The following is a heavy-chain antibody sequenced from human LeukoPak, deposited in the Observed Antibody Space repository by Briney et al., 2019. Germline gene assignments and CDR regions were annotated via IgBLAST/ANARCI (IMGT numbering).Heavy chain of an antibody. CDR2: IYYSGNT. V-gene: IGHV4-59*01. Sequence: SETLSLTCTVSGGSISSYYWSWIRQPPGKGLEWIGYIYYSGNTNYNPSLKSRVTISVDTSKNLFSLKLNSVTTADTAVYYCARFPQGGFNYFDYWGQGALVTVSS. D-gene: IGHD5-24*01. CDR3: ARFPQGGFNYFDY. CDR1: GGSISSYY. J-gene: IGHJ4*02.